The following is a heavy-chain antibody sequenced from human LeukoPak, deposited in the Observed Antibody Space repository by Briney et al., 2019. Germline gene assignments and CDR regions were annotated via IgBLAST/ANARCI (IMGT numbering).Heavy chain of an antibody. CDR1: GFTFSSYE. J-gene: IGHJ4*02. D-gene: IGHD5-18*01. Sequence: GGSLRLSCAASGFTFSSYEMNWVRQAPGKGLEWVSYISSSGSTIYYADSVKGRFTISRDNAKNSLYLQMNSLRAEDTAVYYCARDSGYSYGIFDYWGQGTLVTVSS. V-gene: IGHV3-48*03. CDR2: ISSSGSTI. CDR3: ARDSGYSYGIFDY.